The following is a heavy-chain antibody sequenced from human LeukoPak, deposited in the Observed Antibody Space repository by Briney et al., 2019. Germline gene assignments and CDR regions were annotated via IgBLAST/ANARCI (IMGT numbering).Heavy chain of an antibody. J-gene: IGHJ4*02. Sequence: GGSLRLSCAASGFTFSSYGMHWVRQAPGKGLEWVAVIWYDGSNKYYADSVKGRFTISRDNSKNTLYLQMNSLRAEDTAVYYCAKDGGPRGYSLSYRGQGTLVTVSS. CDR1: GFTFSSYG. D-gene: IGHD5-18*01. CDR3: AKDGGPRGYSLSY. CDR2: IWYDGSNK. V-gene: IGHV3-33*06.